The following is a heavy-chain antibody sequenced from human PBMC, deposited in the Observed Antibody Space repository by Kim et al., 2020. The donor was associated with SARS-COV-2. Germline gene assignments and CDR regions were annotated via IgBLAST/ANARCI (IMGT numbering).Heavy chain of an antibody. J-gene: IGHJ4*02. V-gene: IGHV7-4-1*02. D-gene: IGHD3-22*01. CDR3: ARTFYDSSAYYYVDY. CDR2: INTNTGNP. Sequence: ASVKVSCKASGYTFTTYGMNWVRQAPGQGLEWMWWINTNTGNPTFAQGFTGRFVFSLDTSVSTAYLQISSLKAEDTAGYYFARTFYDSSAYYYVDYLGQG. CDR1: GYTFTTYG.